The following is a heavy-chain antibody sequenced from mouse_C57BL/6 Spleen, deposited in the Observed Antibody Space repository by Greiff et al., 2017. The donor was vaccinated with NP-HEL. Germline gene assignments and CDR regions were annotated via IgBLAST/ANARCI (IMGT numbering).Heavy chain of an antibody. CDR1: GFTFSSYA. CDR2: ISDGGSYT. D-gene: IGHD2-3*01. Sequence: DVHLVESGGGLVKPGGSLKLSCAASGFTFSSYAMSWVRQTPEKRLEWVATISDGGSYTYYPDNVKGRFTISRDNAKNNLYLQMSHLKSEDTAMYYCARARRLLQDYAMDYWGQGTSVTVSS. J-gene: IGHJ4*01. CDR3: ARARRLLQDYAMDY. V-gene: IGHV5-4*01.